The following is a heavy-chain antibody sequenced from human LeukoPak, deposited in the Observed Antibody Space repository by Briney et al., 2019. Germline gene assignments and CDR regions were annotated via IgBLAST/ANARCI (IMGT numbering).Heavy chain of an antibody. CDR3: ATVPVGTATEIDY. J-gene: IGHJ4*02. D-gene: IGHD5-18*01. CDR2: ISSSSSYI. CDR1: GFTFSSYS. Sequence: GGSLRLSCAASGFTFSSYSMNWVRQAPGKGLEWVSSISSSSSYIYYADSVKGRFTISRDNAKNSLYLQMNSLRAEDTAVYYCATVPVGTATEIDYWGQGTLVTVSS. V-gene: IGHV3-21*01.